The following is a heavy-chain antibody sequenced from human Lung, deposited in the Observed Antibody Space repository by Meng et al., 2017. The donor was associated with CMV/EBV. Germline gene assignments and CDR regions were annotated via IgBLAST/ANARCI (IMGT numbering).Heavy chain of an antibody. CDR1: GFTFSTYS. V-gene: IGHV3-48*04. CDR3: ARVRTYFDHSGYLDY. J-gene: IGHJ4*02. CDR2: ISSSSSTI. D-gene: IGHD3-22*01. Sequence: GGSXRLXCVGSGFTFSTYSMIWVRQAPGQGLELVSYISSSSSTIYYGDSVKGRFTISRDNARNSIYLQMNSLRPEDTAVYYCARVRTYFDHSGYLDYWGQGTXVTVSS.